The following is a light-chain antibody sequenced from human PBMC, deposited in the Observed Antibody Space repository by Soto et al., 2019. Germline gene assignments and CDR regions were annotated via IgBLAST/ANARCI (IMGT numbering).Light chain of an antibody. CDR2: GAS. CDR3: QQYGSSGT. J-gene: IGKJ1*01. V-gene: IGKV3-20*01. CDR1: TILSNNY. Sequence: EIVLTQSPGTLSLSPGERATLSCRASTILSNNYLAWYQQKPGQAPRLLIYGASNRATGIADRFSGSGSGTDFTLTISRLDPEDFAVYYWQQYGSSGTFGQGTKVEIK.